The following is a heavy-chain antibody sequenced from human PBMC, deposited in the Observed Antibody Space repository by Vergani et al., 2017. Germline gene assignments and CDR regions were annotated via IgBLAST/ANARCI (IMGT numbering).Heavy chain of an antibody. D-gene: IGHD5-12*01. Sequence: QVQLQQWGAGLLKPSETLSLTCAVYGGSFSGYYWSWIRQHPGKGLEWIGYIYYSGSTYYNPSLKSRVTISVDTSKNQFSLKLSSVTAADTAVYYCATYPAGYSGYEPLGYWGQGTLVTVSS. V-gene: IGHV4-34*01. CDR3: ATYPAGYSGYEPLGY. CDR2: IYYSGST. J-gene: IGHJ4*02. CDR1: GGSFSGYY.